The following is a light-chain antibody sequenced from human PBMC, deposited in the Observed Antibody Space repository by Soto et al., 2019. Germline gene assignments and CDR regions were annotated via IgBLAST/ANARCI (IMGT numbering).Light chain of an antibody. V-gene: IGLV1-47*01. CDR3: AAWDDSLSGSWV. CDR2: TNN. Sequence: QSALTQPPSASGTPGQRVTISCSGSSSNIGSNYVYWYQQLPGTAPKLLIYTNNQRPSGVPDRFSGSKSGTSASLAISGLRSEDEAGYYCAAWDDSLSGSWVFGGGTKVTVL. CDR1: SSNIGSNY. J-gene: IGLJ3*02.